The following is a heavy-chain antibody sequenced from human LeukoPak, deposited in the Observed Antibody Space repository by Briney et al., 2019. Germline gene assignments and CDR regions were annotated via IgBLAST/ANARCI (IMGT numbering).Heavy chain of an antibody. CDR2: IKSKTDGGTT. J-gene: IGHJ4*02. Sequence: GGSLRLSCAASGFTFSNAWMSWVRQAPGKGLEWVGRIKSKTDGGTTDYAAPVKGRFTISRDDSENTLYLQMNSLKTEDTAVYYCTSLSSGWYRADYWGQGTLVTVSS. V-gene: IGHV3-15*01. D-gene: IGHD6-19*01. CDR3: TSLSSGWYRADY. CDR1: GFTFSNAW.